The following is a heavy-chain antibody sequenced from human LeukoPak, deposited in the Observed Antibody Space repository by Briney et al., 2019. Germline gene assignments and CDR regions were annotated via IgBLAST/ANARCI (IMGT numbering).Heavy chain of an antibody. J-gene: IGHJ6*03. CDR2: ISAYNGNT. Sequence: GASVKVPCKASGYTFTSYGISWVRQAPGQGLEWMGWISAYNGNTNYAQKLQGRVTMTTDTSTSTAYMELRSLRSDDTAVYYCARGHPVAAAGTYYYYMDVWGKGTTVTVSS. CDR3: ARGHPVAAAGTYYYYMDV. D-gene: IGHD6-13*01. V-gene: IGHV1-18*01. CDR1: GYTFTSYG.